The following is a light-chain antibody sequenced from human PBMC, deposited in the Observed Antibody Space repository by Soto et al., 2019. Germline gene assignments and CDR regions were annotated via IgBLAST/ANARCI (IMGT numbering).Light chain of an antibody. CDR3: YSYAGSSTSRV. CDR1: SSDVGSYNL. Sequence: QSVLTQPASVSGSPGQSITISCTGTSSDVGSYNLVSWYQQHPGKAPKLMIYEGSKRPSGVSTRFSGSKSGNTASLTISGLHAEDDADHYFYSYAGSSTSRVFGGGTQLTVL. CDR2: EGS. V-gene: IGLV2-23*01. J-gene: IGLJ2*01.